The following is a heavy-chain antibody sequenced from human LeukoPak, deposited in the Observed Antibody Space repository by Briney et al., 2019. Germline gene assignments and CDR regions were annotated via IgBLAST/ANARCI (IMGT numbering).Heavy chain of an antibody. D-gene: IGHD6-19*01. CDR1: GFSFSNSW. CDR2: IKQDGSER. V-gene: IGHV3-7*01. Sequence: PGGSLRLSCAASGFSFSNSWMSWVRQAPGKGLEWVANIKQDGSERYYVDSVKGRFTISRDNTKNSLYLQMDSLRAEDTAVYYCVRISTPVAGSDYWGQGTLVTVSS. J-gene: IGHJ4*02. CDR3: VRISTPVAGSDY.